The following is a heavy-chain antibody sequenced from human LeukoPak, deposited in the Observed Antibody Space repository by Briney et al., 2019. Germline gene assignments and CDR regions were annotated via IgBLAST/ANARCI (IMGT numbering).Heavy chain of an antibody. J-gene: IGHJ4*02. CDR1: GFTFSSYW. D-gene: IGHD3-22*01. V-gene: IGHV3-74*01. CDR3: ARPTHYYDSSGYYLDY. Sequence: PGGSLRLSCAASGFTFSSYWMHWVRQTPGKGLVWVSRIKSDGSTIYADSVKGRFTISRDNARNTLYLQMNSLRAEDTAVYYCARPTHYYDSSGYYLDYWGQGTLVTVSS. CDR2: IKSDGST.